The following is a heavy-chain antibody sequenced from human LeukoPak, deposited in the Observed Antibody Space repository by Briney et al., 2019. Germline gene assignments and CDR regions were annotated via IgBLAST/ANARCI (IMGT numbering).Heavy chain of an antibody. Sequence: SETLSLTCAVYGGSFSGYYWSWIRQPPGKGLEWIGEINHSGSTNYNPSLKSRVTISVDTSKNQFSLKLSAVTASDTAVYYCARGLAAAGKRRFDPWGQGTLVTVSS. CDR3: ARGLAAAGKRRFDP. CDR1: GGSFSGYY. D-gene: IGHD6-13*01. V-gene: IGHV4-34*01. J-gene: IGHJ5*02. CDR2: INHSGST.